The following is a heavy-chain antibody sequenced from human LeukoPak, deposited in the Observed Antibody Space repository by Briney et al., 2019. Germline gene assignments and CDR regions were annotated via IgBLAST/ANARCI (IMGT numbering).Heavy chain of an antibody. CDR1: GFTFYDYA. CDR3: ANLRVWGSYGLTRPFDN. Sequence: PGGSLRLSCAASGFTFYDYAMHWVRQAPGKGLEWVSLISGDGGRTYYADSVKGRFTISRDNSKNSLCLQMNSLRTEDTALYYCANLRVWGSYGLTRPFDNWGQGTLVTVSS. J-gene: IGHJ4*02. D-gene: IGHD3-16*01. CDR2: ISGDGGRT. V-gene: IGHV3-43*02.